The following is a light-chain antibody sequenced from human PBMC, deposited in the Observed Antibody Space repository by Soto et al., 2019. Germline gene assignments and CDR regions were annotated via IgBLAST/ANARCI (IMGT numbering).Light chain of an antibody. J-gene: IGLJ1*01. CDR2: EVS. V-gene: IGLV2-8*01. Sequence: QSALTLPPSASGSPGQSVTISCTGTSSDVGGYNYVSWYQQHPGKAPKLMIYEVSKRPSGVPDRFSGSKSGNTASLTVSGLQAEDEADYYCSSYAGSRNVFGTGTKLTVL. CDR3: SSYAGSRNV. CDR1: SSDVGGYNY.